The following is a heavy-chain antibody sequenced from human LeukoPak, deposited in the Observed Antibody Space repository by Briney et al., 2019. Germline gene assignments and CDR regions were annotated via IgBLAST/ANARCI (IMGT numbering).Heavy chain of an antibody. Sequence: GGSLRLSCAASGFTFGDYYTSWIRQAPGKGLEWVSYISSSGSTIYYADSVKGRFTISRDNAKNSLYLQMNSLRAEDTAVYYCARDLFGSGSYSAYYYYYYGMDVWGQGTTVTVSS. D-gene: IGHD3-10*01. CDR2: ISSSGSTI. CDR1: GFTFGDYY. J-gene: IGHJ6*02. V-gene: IGHV3-11*01. CDR3: ARDLFGSGSYSAYYYYYYGMDV.